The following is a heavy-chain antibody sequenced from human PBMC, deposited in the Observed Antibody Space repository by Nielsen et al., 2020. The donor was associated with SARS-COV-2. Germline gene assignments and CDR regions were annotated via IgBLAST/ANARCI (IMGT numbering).Heavy chain of an antibody. Sequence: WLRQPPGKGLEGMGASYHCGYNYYNPSLKSRFTISLDKSKNQFSLKLNYVNFAETAIFHCAGRDVYSYAGSGYFDNFDNWGQGTMVTVSS. CDR2: SYHCGYN. V-gene: IGHV4-39*01. J-gene: IGHJ3*02. D-gene: IGHD3-22*01. CDR3: AGRDVYSYAGSGYFDNFDN.